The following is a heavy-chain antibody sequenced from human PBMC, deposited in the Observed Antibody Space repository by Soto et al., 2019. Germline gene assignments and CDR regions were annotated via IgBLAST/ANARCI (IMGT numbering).Heavy chain of an antibody. D-gene: IGHD6-19*01. CDR1: GFTFSSYA. V-gene: IGHV3-23*01. Sequence: EVQLLESGGGLVQPGGSLRLSCAASGFTFSSYAMSWVRQAPGKGLEWVSAISGSGGSTYYADSVKGRFTISRDNSKNTLYLLMNSLRAEDTAVYYCARHPIAVARTGPYYYYYMDVWGKGTTITVSS. J-gene: IGHJ6*03. CDR3: ARHPIAVARTGPYYYYYMDV. CDR2: ISGSGGST.